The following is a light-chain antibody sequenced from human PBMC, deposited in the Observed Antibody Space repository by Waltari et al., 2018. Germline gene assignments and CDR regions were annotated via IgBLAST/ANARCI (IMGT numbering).Light chain of an antibody. CDR3: QQYHDWPPWT. CDR2: ASS. Sequence: EIVMTQFPATLSVSPGERATLSCRASQSVSINLAWFQQKPGQAPRLLIYASSTRATGLPARFSGSGSGTEFTLTINDMQPEDFAVYYCQQYHDWPPWTFGQGTKVE. J-gene: IGKJ1*01. CDR1: QSVSIN. V-gene: IGKV3-15*01.